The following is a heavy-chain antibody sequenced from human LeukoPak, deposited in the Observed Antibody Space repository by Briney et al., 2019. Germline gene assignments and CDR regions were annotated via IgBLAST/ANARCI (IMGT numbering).Heavy chain of an antibody. CDR1: GFTFDDYA. D-gene: IGHD2-2*01. CDR2: ISWNSGSI. V-gene: IGHV3-9*01. J-gene: IGHJ6*03. CDR3: AREKEGYCSRTSCYLDYYYYYMDV. Sequence: PGGSLRLSCAASGFTFDDYAMHWVRQAPGKGLEWVSGISWNSGSIGYADSVKGRFTISRDNAKNSLYLQMNSLRAEDTAVYYRAREKEGYCSRTSCYLDYYYYYMDVWGKGTTVTISS.